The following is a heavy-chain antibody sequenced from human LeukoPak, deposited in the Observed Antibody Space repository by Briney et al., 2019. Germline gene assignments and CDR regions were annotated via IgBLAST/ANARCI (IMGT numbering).Heavy chain of an antibody. Sequence: GWSLRLSCAASGFTFSSYAMSLVRQAPGKGLEWVSAISGSGGSTYYADSVKGRFTISRDNSKNTLYLQMNSLRAEDTAVYYCAKDGGYCSSTSCYLYYMDVWGKGTTVTVSS. V-gene: IGHV3-23*01. CDR3: AKDGGYCSSTSCYLYYMDV. D-gene: IGHD2-2*01. J-gene: IGHJ6*03. CDR2: ISGSGGST. CDR1: GFTFSSYA.